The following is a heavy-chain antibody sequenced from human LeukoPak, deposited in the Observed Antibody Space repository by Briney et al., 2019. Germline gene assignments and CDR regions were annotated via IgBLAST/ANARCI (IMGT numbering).Heavy chain of an antibody. CDR3: ARRADYVWGSHRYYFDY. J-gene: IGHJ4*02. CDR1: GGSFSGYY. CDR2: INHSGST. D-gene: IGHD3-16*02. Sequence: PSETLSLTCAVYGGSFSGYYWSWIRQPPGKGLERIGEINHSGSTNYNPSLKSRVTISVDMSKNQFSLKLSSVTAADTAVYYCARRADYVWGSHRYYFDYWGQGTLVTVSS. V-gene: IGHV4-34*01.